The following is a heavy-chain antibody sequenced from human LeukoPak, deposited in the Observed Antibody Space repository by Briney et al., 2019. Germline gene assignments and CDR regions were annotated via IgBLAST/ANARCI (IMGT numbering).Heavy chain of an antibody. Sequence: PSETLSLTCTVSGYSISSGYYWGWIRQPPGKGLEWIGSIYHSGSTYYNPSLKSRVTISVGTSKSQFSLKLSSVTAADTAVYYCASNVEYSSSWYGVGWFDPWGQGTLVNVSS. CDR1: GYSISSGYY. J-gene: IGHJ5*02. CDR3: ASNVEYSSSWYGVGWFDP. D-gene: IGHD6-13*01. V-gene: IGHV4-38-2*02. CDR2: IYHSGST.